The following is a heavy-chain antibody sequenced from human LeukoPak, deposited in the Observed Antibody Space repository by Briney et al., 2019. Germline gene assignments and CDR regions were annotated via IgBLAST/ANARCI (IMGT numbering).Heavy chain of an antibody. CDR1: NGSFNGYY. V-gene: IGHV4-34*01. J-gene: IGHJ4*02. CDR3: ARPRLLYGSGPTLV. CDR2: INHSGGT. D-gene: IGHD3-10*01. Sequence: ASETLSLTCAVYNGSFNGYYWSLIRQPPGKGLEWIGEINHSGGTNYNPSLKSRVTISLDTSKRQFSLKLSSVTAADTAVYYCARPRLLYGSGPTLVWGPGTLVTVSS.